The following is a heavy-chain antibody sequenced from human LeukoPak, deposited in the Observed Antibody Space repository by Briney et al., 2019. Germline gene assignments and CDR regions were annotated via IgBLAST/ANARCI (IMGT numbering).Heavy chain of an antibody. CDR3: ARGEGDGYNYAFDI. D-gene: IGHD5-24*01. J-gene: IGHJ3*02. CDR2: VYTSGST. V-gene: IGHV4-61*02. CDR1: GGSISSGSYC. Sequence: SETLSLTCTVSGGSISSGSYCWSWIRQPAGKGLEWIGRVYTSGSTNYSPSLKSRATISVDTSRNQFSLKLSSVTAADTAVYYCARGEGDGYNYAFDIWGQGTMVTVSS.